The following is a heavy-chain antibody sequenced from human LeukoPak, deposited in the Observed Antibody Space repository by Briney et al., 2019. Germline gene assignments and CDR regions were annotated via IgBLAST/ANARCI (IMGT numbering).Heavy chain of an antibody. CDR2: SRNKANGHTT. V-gene: IGHV3-72*01. D-gene: IGHD2-2*01. CDR1: GFTFSDHY. Sequence: GGSLRLSCAASGFTFSDHYMDWVRQAPGKGLEWVGRSRNKANGHTTEYAASVKGRFTISRDDSRDSLYLQMNSLRTEDTAVYYCARGEVGYCSRTTCYGFDYWGQGALVTVSS. J-gene: IGHJ4*02. CDR3: ARGEVGYCSRTTCYGFDY.